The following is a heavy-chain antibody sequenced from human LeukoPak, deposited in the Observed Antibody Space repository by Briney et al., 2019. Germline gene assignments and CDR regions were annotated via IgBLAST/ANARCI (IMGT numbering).Heavy chain of an antibody. CDR1: GFTFSSYA. Sequence: PGGSLRLSCAASGFTFSSYAMHWVRQAPGKGLEWVAIISSGGSYKFYADSVKGRFTISRDNSKNTLYLEMKSLRPEDTAVYSCARDRPSTAFGVADYYYMDVWGKGTTVTVSS. CDR3: ARDRPSTAFGVADYYYMDV. J-gene: IGHJ6*03. V-gene: IGHV3-30*04. CDR2: ISSGGSYK. D-gene: IGHD3-3*01.